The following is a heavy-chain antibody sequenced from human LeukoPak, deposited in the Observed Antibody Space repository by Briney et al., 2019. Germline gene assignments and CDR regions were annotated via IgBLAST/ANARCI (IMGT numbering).Heavy chain of an antibody. V-gene: IGHV3-48*03. J-gene: IGHJ4*02. CDR2: ISSSGSTI. CDR3: ARSPSRDFDY. CDR1: GFTFSSYE. Sequence: GGSLRLSCAASGFTFSSYEMNWVRQAPGKGLEWVSYISSSGSTIYYADSVKGRFTISRDNAKNSLYLQMNSLRAEDTAVYYCARSPSRDFDYWGQGTLVTVSS.